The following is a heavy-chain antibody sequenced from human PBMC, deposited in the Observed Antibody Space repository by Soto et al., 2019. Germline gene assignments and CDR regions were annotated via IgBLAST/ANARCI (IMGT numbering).Heavy chain of an antibody. J-gene: IGHJ6*03. V-gene: IGHV1-69*02. D-gene: IGHD2-15*01. Sequence: QVQLVQSGAEVKKPGSSVKVSCKASGGTFSSYTISWVRQAPGQGLEWMGRIIPILGIANYAQKFQGRVTITADKSTSTAYMELSRLRSEDTAVYYCARGEVAATHYYCYYMDVWGKGATVTV. CDR2: IIPILGIA. CDR3: ARGEVAATHYYCYYMDV. CDR1: GGTFSSYT.